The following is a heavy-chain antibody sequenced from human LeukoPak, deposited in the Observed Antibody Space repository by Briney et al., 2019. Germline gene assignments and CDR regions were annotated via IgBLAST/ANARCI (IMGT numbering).Heavy chain of an antibody. D-gene: IGHD2-8*01. CDR3: ARGYCSNGVCYRDSFDF. J-gene: IGHJ4*02. Sequence: GESLKISCKISGYKLTNNWIGWVRQVPGKGLEWMGIIYIGDSDTRYSPSFQGQVTISADKSISTAYLQWSSLKASDTAMYYCARGYCSNGVCYRDSFDFWGQGTLVTVSS. CDR2: IYIGDSDT. V-gene: IGHV5-51*01. CDR1: GYKLTNNW.